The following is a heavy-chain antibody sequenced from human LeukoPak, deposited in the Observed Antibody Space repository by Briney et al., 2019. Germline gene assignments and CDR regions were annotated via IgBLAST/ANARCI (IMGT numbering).Heavy chain of an antibody. V-gene: IGHV1-46*01. CDR2: INPSGGST. CDR1: GYTFTSYY. D-gene: IGHD4-11*01. J-gene: IGHJ5*02. CDR3: ARDMEDSNYKYNWFDP. Sequence: ASVKVSCKASGYTFTSYYMHWVRQAPGQGLEWMGIINPSGGSTSYAQKFQGRVTMTRDTSTSTVYMELSSLRSEGTAVYYCARDMEDSNYKYNWFDPWGQGTLVTVSS.